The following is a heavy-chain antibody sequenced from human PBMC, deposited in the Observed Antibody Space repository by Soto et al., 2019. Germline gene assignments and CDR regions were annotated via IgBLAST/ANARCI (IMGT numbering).Heavy chain of an antibody. CDR2: IYYSGST. CDR1: GGSISSYY. Sequence: QVQLQESGPGLVKPSETLSLTCTVSGGSISSYYWSWIRQPPGKGLEWIGYIYYSGSTNYNPSLKSRVTISVDTSKNQFSLKLSSVTAADTAVYYCARRSGGNFDYWGHGTLVTVSS. V-gene: IGHV4-59*01. CDR3: ARRSGGNFDY. J-gene: IGHJ4*01.